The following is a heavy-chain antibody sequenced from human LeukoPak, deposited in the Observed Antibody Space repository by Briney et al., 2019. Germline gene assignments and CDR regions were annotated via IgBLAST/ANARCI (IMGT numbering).Heavy chain of an antibody. CDR3: ARSPVLRFLEWLLLLDY. J-gene: IGHJ4*02. Sequence: SETLSLTCTVSAGSISSSSYYWGWIRQPPGKGLEWIGSIYYSGSTYYNPSLKSRVTVSVDTSKNQFSLKLSSVTAADTAVYYCARSPVLRFLEWLLLLDYWGQGTLVTVPS. CDR1: AGSISSSSYY. V-gene: IGHV4-39*01. CDR2: IYYSGST. D-gene: IGHD3-3*01.